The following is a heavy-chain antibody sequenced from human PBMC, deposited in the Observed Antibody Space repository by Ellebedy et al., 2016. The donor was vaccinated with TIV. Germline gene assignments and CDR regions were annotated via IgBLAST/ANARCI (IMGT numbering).Heavy chain of an antibody. Sequence: GGSLRLSCGASGFSFRSYWMTWVRQAPGKGLEWVANINQDGSDKYYEDSVKGRFTIARDNAKNSLFLQMNSLRIEDTAVYYCARDGSYGDYRSPTHAFEIWGQGTMVSVSS. D-gene: IGHD4-17*01. CDR3: ARDGSYGDYRSPTHAFEI. J-gene: IGHJ3*02. CDR1: GFSFRSYW. V-gene: IGHV3-7*01. CDR2: INQDGSDK.